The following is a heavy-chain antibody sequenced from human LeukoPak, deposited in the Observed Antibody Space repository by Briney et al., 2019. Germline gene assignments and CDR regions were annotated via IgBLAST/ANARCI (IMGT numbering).Heavy chain of an antibody. D-gene: IGHD6-13*01. CDR3: ARGYSSSWYGLWDY. CDR2: ISWNSGSI. CDR1: GFTFDDYA. J-gene: IGHJ4*02. Sequence: GRSLRLSCAAPGFTFDDYAMHWVRQAPGKGLEWVSGISWNSGSIGYADSVKGRFTISRDNAKNSLYLQMNSLRAEDTALYYCARGYSSSWYGLWDYWGQGTLVTVSS. V-gene: IGHV3-9*01.